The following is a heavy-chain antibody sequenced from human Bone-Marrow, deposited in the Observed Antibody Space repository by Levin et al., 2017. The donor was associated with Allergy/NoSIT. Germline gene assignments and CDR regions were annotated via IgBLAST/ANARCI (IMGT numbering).Heavy chain of an antibody. CDR1: GYSFTDYF. CDR2: INPKSVDT. Sequence: PRASVKVSCKASGYSFTDYFIHWVRQAPGQGPEWMGWINPKSVDTKYAHSFEDRVTLTVDTSTSTAYLELSSLRSDDRAIYYCARDSTMQTLRSTDWLLVALDVWGQGTTITVSS. V-gene: IGHV1-2*02. D-gene: IGHD3-9*01. J-gene: IGHJ6*02. CDR3: ARDSTMQTLRSTDWLLVALDV.